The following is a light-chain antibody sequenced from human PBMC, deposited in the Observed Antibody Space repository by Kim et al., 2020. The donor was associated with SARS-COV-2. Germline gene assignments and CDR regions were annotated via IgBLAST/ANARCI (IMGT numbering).Light chain of an antibody. J-gene: IGKJ4*01. Sequence: SASVGDRVTITCRESQGISNYLAWYQQKPGKVPKLLIYAASTLQSGVPSRFSGSGSGTDFTLPISSLQPEDVATYYCQKYNSAPRTFGGGTKLEIK. CDR1: QGISNY. CDR3: QKYNSAPRT. V-gene: IGKV1-27*01. CDR2: AAS.